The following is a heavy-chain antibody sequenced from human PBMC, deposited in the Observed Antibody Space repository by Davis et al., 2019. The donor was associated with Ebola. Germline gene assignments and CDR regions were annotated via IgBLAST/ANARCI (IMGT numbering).Heavy chain of an antibody. CDR3: AKRSDYRSFDY. CDR2: ISYDGSKQ. V-gene: IGHV3-30-3*01. D-gene: IGHD4-11*01. J-gene: IGHJ4*02. Sequence: GGSLRLSCVASGFPFSPYAMHWVRQAPGKGLEWVAVISYDGSKQDYAASVKGRFTISRDNSKNTLYLQMNSLRGEDTAVYYCAKRSDYRSFDYWGQGTLVTVSS. CDR1: GFPFSPYA.